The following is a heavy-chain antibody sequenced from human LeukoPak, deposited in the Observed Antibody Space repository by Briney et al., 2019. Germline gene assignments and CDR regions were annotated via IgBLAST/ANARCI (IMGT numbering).Heavy chain of an antibody. CDR3: AKPTSLKDANYGLTGTNY. J-gene: IGHJ4*02. Sequence: GGSLRLSCAASGFTFSTHSMVWVRQAPGKGLEWVAFIRYDGNLKYYADSVKGRFTISRDNSKNTLDLQMNSLRVEDTAVYYCAKPTSLKDANYGLTGTNYWGQGILVTVSS. CDR1: GFTFSTHS. V-gene: IGHV3-30*02. CDR2: IRYDGNLK. D-gene: IGHD1-14*01.